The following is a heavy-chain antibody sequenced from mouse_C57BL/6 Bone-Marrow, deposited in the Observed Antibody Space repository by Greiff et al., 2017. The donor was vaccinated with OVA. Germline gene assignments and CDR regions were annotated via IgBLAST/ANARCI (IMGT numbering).Heavy chain of an antibody. V-gene: IGHV1-81*01. J-gene: IGHJ2*01. CDR1: GYTFTSYG. CDR2: IYPRSGNT. CDR3: TRVAYYFDY. Sequence: QVHVKQSGAELARPGASVKLSCKASGYTFTSYGISWVKQRPGQGLEWIGEIYPRSGNTYYNEKFKGKATMTADKSSSKAYMELRSLTSEDSAFYFCTRVAYYFDYWGQGTTLTVSS.